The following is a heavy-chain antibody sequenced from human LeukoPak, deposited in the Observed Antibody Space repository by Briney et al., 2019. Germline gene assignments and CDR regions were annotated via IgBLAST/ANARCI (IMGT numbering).Heavy chain of an antibody. CDR2: IKQDGSEK. CDR3: ARVKIVYSSPPALFDY. CDR1: GFTFSSYW. D-gene: IGHD6-19*01. Sequence: GGSLRLSCAASGFTFSSYWMSWVRQAPGKGLEWVANIKQDGSEKYYVDSVKGRFTISRDNAKNSLYLQMNSLRAEDTAVYYCARVKIVYSSPPALFDYWGQGTLVTVSS. J-gene: IGHJ4*02. V-gene: IGHV3-7*01.